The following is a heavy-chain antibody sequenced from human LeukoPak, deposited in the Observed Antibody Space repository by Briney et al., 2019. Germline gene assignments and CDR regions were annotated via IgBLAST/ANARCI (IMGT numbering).Heavy chain of an antibody. D-gene: IGHD4-17*01. CDR1: GFTFSDAW. CDR3: TTDPPFPYGDYAPWGTDY. V-gene: IGHV3-15*01. Sequence: PGGSLRLSCAASGFTFSDAWMSWVRQAPGKGLEWLGYIKSEYNGGTATYAAPVKGRFIISRDDSANTLYLQINSLKIDDTAVYYCTTDPPFPYGDYAPWGTDYWGQGTLVTVSS. CDR2: IKSEYNGGTA. J-gene: IGHJ4*02.